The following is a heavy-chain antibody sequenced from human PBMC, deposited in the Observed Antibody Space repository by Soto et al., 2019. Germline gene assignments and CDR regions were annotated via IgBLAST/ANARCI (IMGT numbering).Heavy chain of an antibody. J-gene: IGHJ6*02. CDR3: ARDEYMGLSRNSTYLFLYYEGGSGPQYYYGMDV. V-gene: IGHV3-33*01. CDR1: GFTFSSYG. D-gene: IGHD3-3*01. CDR2: IWYAGSNK. Sequence: GGSLRLSCAASGFTFSSYGMHWVRQAPGKGLEWVAVIWYAGSNKYYADSVKGRFTISRDNSKNTLYLQMNSLRAEDTAVYYCARDEYMGLSRNSTYLFLYYEGGSGPQYYYGMDVWGQGNTVTVSS.